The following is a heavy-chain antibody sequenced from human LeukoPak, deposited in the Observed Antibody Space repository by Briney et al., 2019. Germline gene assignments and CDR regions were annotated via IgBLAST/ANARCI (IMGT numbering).Heavy chain of an antibody. CDR3: AKGSGDGYNHMGLGYFQD. V-gene: IGHV3-30*18. D-gene: IGHD5-24*01. Sequence: GGSLRLSCEASGFTFSTYGMHWVRQAPGKGLEWVAAISYDGSNKCYADSVKGRFTISRDSSKNTLYLQMNSLRAEDTAVYYCAKGSGDGYNHMGLGYFQDWGQGTLVTVSP. CDR1: GFTFSTYG. CDR2: ISYDGSNK. J-gene: IGHJ1*01.